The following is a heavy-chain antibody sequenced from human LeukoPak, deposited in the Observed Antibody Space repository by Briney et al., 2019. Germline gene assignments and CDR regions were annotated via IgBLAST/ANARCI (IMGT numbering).Heavy chain of an antibody. D-gene: IGHD2-2*01. J-gene: IGHJ4*02. CDR3: ARLVLGCSSTSCHHDY. CDR2: IYPGDSGT. Sequence: GESLKISCKGSGYSFTTYWIAWVRQMPGKGLEWMGIIYPGDSGTRYSPSFQGQVTISADKSISTAYLQWSSLKASDTAMYYCARLVLGCSSTSCHHDYWGQGTLVTVSS. V-gene: IGHV5-51*01. CDR1: GYSFTTYW.